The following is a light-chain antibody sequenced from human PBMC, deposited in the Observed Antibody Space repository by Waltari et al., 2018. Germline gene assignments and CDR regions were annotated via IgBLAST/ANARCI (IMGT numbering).Light chain of an antibody. Sequence: DIQMTQSPSSLSASEEDRVTITCRASQTISTYLNWYQQKPGKAPKLLIYAASSLQVGVPSRFSGSGSGTDFKLTISSLQPEDFATYYCQQSYISPRTFGGGTKVEI. CDR1: QTISTY. CDR2: AAS. CDR3: QQSYISPRT. J-gene: IGKJ4*01. V-gene: IGKV1-39*01.